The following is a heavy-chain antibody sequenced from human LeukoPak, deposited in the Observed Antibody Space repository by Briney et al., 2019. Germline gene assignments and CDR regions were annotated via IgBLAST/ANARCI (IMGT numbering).Heavy chain of an antibody. CDR3: ARGYYYDSPFDP. Sequence: SQTLSLTCAISGDSVSSKSATWSWIRQSPSRGLEWLGRTYYRSKWYNGYAVSVKSRIAINPDTSKNQFSLQLSSVTAADTAVYYCARGYYYDSPFDPWGQGTLVTVSS. V-gene: IGHV6-1*01. J-gene: IGHJ5*02. CDR1: GDSVSSKSAT. D-gene: IGHD3-22*01. CDR2: TYYRSKWYN.